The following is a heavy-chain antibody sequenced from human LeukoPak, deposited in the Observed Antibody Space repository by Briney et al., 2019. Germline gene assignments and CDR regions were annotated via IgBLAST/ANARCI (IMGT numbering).Heavy chain of an antibody. CDR3: ARSIAQYNWFDP. CDR2: INHSGST. CDR1: GGSFSGYY. V-gene: IGHV4-34*01. Sequence: SETLSLTCAVYGGSFSGYYWSWIRQPPGKGLEWIGEINHSGSTNYNPSLKSRVTISVDTSKNQFSLKLSSVTAADTAVYYCARSIAQYNWFDPWGQGTLVTVSS. D-gene: IGHD6-13*01. J-gene: IGHJ5*02.